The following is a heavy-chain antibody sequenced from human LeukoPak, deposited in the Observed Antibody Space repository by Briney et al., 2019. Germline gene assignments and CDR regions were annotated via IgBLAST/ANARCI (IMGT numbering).Heavy chain of an antibody. CDR1: GFTFSSYW. Sequence: GGSLRLSWAAPGFTFSSYWMHWVGQAPGKGLGWVSHINSDGSSRTYADSVKGRFTISRDNAKSTLYLQMNSLRAEDTAVYYCARHGSDAFDIWGQGTVVTVSS. CDR3: ARHGSDAFDI. V-gene: IGHV3-74*01. D-gene: IGHD5-24*01. J-gene: IGHJ3*02. CDR2: INSDGSSR.